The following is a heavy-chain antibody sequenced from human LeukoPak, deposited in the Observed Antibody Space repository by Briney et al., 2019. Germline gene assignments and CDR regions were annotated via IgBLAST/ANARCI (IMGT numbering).Heavy chain of an antibody. CDR3: ATDSSGFFGVIIRDY. D-gene: IGHD3-3*01. CDR1: GFTFSNYN. V-gene: IGHV3-23*01. CDR2: ISDSGGST. Sequence: GGSLRLSCAASGFTFSNYNMNWVRQAPGKGLEWVSAISDSGGSTYYADSVKGRFTISRDNSKNTLYLQMNSLRAEDTAVYYCATDSSGFFGVIIRDYWGQGTLVTVSS. J-gene: IGHJ4*02.